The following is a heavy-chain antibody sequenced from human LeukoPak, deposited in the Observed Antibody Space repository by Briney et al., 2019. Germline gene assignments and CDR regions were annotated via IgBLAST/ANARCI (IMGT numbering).Heavy chain of an antibody. J-gene: IGHJ4*02. Sequence: GGSLRLSCAASGFTFSSYAMHWVRQAPGKGLEWVAVISYDGSNKYYADSVKGRFTISRDNSKNTLYLQMNSLRAEDTAVYYCARDPYFGAYCGGDCYRGFDYWGQGTLVTVSS. CDR1: GFTFSSYA. D-gene: IGHD2-21*02. CDR2: ISYDGSNK. V-gene: IGHV3-30*04. CDR3: ARDPYFGAYCGGDCYRGFDY.